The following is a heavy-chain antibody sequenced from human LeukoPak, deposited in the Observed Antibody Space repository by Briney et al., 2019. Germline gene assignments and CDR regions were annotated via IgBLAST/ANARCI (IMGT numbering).Heavy chain of an antibody. CDR3: AKSDCSFTSCYVRDW. D-gene: IGHD2-2*01. V-gene: IGHV3-23*01. CDR2: ISGSGDST. CDR1: GFTFNSYA. J-gene: IGHJ4*02. Sequence: PGGSLRLSCAASGFTFNSYAMGWVRQAPGKRLEWVSVISGSGDSTSYADSVKGRFAISRDNSKNTLYPQMNSLRAEDTAVYYCAKSDCSFTSCYVRDWWGQGTLVTVSS.